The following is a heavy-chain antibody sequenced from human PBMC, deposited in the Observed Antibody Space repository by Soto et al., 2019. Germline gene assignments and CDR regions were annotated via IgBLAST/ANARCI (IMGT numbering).Heavy chain of an antibody. CDR1: GYTFTSSG. V-gene: IGHV1-18*01. Sequence: QLVQSGAEVRKPGASVKVSCKASGYTFTSSGMNWVRQAPGQGLEWMGWISGYSNNSNYAQKLQGRVTMTTDTSTNTAYMELRSLRSDDTAVYYCARGLYDILTAYFYDAFDMWGQGTMVTVSS. CDR3: ARGLYDILTAYFYDAFDM. CDR2: ISGYSNNS. J-gene: IGHJ3*02. D-gene: IGHD3-9*01.